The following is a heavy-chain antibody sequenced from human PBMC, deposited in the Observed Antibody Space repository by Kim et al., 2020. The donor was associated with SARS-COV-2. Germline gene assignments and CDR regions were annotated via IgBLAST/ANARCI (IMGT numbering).Heavy chain of an antibody. V-gene: IGHV3-21*01. CDR1: GFTFSSYS. Sequence: GGSLRLSCAASGFTFSSYSMNWVRQAPGKGLEWVSSISSSSSYIYYADSVKGRFTISRDNAKNSLYLQMNSLRAEDTAVYYCARYGKGSSGIDDYWGQGTLVTVSS. J-gene: IGHJ4*02. CDR2: ISSSSSYI. CDR3: ARYGKGSSGIDDY. D-gene: IGHD6-6*01.